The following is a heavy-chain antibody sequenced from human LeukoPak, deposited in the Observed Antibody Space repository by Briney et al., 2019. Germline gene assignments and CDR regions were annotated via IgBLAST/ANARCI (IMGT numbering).Heavy chain of an antibody. CDR2: ITSRAGGGTT. D-gene: IGHD3-16*02. V-gene: IGHV3-15*05. Sequence: PGGSLRLSCAASGFTFSDAWMTWVRQAPGKGLEWVGRITSRAGGGTTDYAAPVKGKFTFSRDDSKNTLYLQMNSLKTEDTAVYYCTTDPNFDYVWGTYRLDYWGQGTLVPVSS. CDR1: GFTFSDAW. CDR3: TTDPNFDYVWGTYRLDY. J-gene: IGHJ4*02.